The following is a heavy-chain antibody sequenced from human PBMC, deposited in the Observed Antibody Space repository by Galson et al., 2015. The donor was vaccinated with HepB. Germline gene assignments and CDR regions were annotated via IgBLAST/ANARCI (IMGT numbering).Heavy chain of an antibody. D-gene: IGHD3-3*01. Sequence: SLRLSCAASGFTSSDYYMSWIRRAPGKGLEWISYITSTSRTVWYADSVKGRFTISRDNTGDSLFLEINSLRVDDTAVYYCATYDRGAFHLWGQGTTVTVS. CDR2: ITSTSRTV. CDR3: ATYDRGAFHL. CDR1: GFTSSDYY. V-gene: IGHV3-11*01. J-gene: IGHJ3*01.